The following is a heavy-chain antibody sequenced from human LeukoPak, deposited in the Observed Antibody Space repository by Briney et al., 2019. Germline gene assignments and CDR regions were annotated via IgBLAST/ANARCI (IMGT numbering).Heavy chain of an antibody. CDR1: GYTLTDLS. V-gene: IGHV1-24*01. D-gene: IGHD2-15*01. CDR3: ARDREESLVEVAAADDAFDI. Sequence: GASVKVCCKVSGYTLTDLSMHWVRQAPGKGLEWTGGFDHEDGETIYAQKFQGRVTMTRDTSTSTVYMELSSVRSEDTAVYYCARDREESLVEVAAADDAFDIWGQGTMVTVSS. J-gene: IGHJ3*02. CDR2: FDHEDGET.